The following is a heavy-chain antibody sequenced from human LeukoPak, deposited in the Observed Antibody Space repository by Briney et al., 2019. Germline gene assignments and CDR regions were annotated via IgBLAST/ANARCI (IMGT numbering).Heavy chain of an antibody. J-gene: IGHJ4*02. D-gene: IGHD6-19*01. CDR1: GYTFTGYY. Sequence: GASVKVSCKASGYTFTGYYMHWVLQAPGQGLEWMGRINPSSGGTNYAQKFQGRVTMTRDTSISTAYMELSRLRSDDTAVYYCARDRGQWLDLLGVCDYWGQGTLVTVSS. V-gene: IGHV1-2*06. CDR3: ARDRGQWLDLLGVCDY. CDR2: INPSSGGT.